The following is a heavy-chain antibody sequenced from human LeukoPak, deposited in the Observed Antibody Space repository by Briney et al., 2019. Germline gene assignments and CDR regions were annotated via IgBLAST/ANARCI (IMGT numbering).Heavy chain of an antibody. D-gene: IGHD4-23*01. Sequence: NSSETPSLTCAVYGGSFSGYYWSWIRQPPGKGLEWIGEINHSGSTNYNPSLKSRVTISVDTSKNQFSLKLSSVTAADTAVYYCARGNGTVVTSYFDYWGQGTLVTVSS. CDR1: GGSFSGYY. J-gene: IGHJ4*02. CDR3: ARGNGTVVTSYFDY. CDR2: INHSGST. V-gene: IGHV4-34*01.